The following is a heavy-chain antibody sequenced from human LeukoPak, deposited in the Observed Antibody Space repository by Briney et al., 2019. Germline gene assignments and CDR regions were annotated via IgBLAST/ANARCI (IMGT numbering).Heavy chain of an antibody. CDR3: ARGGYCSSTSCSTYYYYYYMDV. CDR1: GGTFSSYA. Sequence: ASVKVSCKASGGTFSSYAISWVRQAPGQGLEWMGGIIPIFGTANYAQKFQGRVTITADESTSTAYMELSSLRSEDTAVYYCARGGYCSSTSCSTYYYYYYMDVWGKGTTVTVSS. J-gene: IGHJ6*03. CDR2: IIPIFGTA. D-gene: IGHD2-2*01. V-gene: IGHV1-69*13.